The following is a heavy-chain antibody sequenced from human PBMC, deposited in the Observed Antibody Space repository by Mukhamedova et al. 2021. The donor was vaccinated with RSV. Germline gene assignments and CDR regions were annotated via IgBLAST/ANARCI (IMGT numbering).Heavy chain of an antibody. V-gene: IGHV4-59*08. CDR3: ARQRGDWHFDL. Sequence: GNTNYNPSLKSRVTISVDTSNNQFSLKLSSVTAADTAVYYCARQRGDWHFDLWGRGTLVTVSS. CDR2: GNT. J-gene: IGHJ2*01. D-gene: IGHD3-10*01.